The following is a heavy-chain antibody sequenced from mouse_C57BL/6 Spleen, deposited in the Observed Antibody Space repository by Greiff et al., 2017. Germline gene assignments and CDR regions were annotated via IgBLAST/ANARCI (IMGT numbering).Heavy chain of an antibody. D-gene: IGHD4-1*01. CDR3: ASTGKGDAMDY. CDR1: GFSLTSYG. Sequence: VQGVESGPGLVQPSQSLSITCTVSGFSLTSYGVHWVRQSPGKGLEGLGVIWRGGSTDYKAAFMSRLSITKDNSKSQVFFKMNSLQADDTAIYYCASTGKGDAMDYWGQGTSVTVSS. CDR2: IWRGGST. J-gene: IGHJ4*01. V-gene: IGHV2-5*01.